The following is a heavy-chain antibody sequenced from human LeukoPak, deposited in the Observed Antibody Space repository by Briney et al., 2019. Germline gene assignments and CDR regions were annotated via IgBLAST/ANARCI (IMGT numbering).Heavy chain of an antibody. V-gene: IGHV3-11*03. Sequence: GGSLRLSCAASGFTFGSYAVTWIRRAPGKGLEWVSYISSSSTYTNYADSVKGRFTISRDNAKNSLYLQMNSLRAEDTAVYYCARYGSGSYYKFDYWGQGTLVTVSS. CDR2: ISSSSTYT. D-gene: IGHD3-10*01. CDR1: GFTFGSYA. J-gene: IGHJ4*02. CDR3: ARYGSGSYYKFDY.